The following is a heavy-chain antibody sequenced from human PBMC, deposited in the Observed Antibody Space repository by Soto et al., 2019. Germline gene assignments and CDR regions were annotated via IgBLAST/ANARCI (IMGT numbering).Heavy chain of an antibody. CDR3: AKDHSNWGWGT. J-gene: IGHJ5*02. D-gene: IGHD7-27*01. CDR2: IRLISGST. Sequence: ELQLLVSGGGSVQPGGSLRLSCAASGYTFSDIAMSWVRQAPGKGLEWASAIRLISGSTHYADSVKGRFTTSRDNPKNKLHLQMNSMRDEDTAVYYCAKDHSNWGWGTWGQGNLVTVSS. V-gene: IGHV3-23*01. CDR1: GYTFSDIA.